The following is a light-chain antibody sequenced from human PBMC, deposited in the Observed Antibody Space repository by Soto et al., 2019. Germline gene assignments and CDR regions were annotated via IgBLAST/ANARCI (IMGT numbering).Light chain of an antibody. CDR2: DVS. CDR1: SSDVGGYNY. CDR3: SSYPSSSTRV. J-gene: IGLJ1*01. V-gene: IGLV2-14*01. Sequence: QSVLTQPASVSGSPGQSITISCTGTSSDVGGYNYVSWYQQHPGKAPKLMIYDVSNRPSGVSNRFSGSKSGNTASLTISGLQAEDEADYYCSSYPSSSTRVFGTGPKVTVL.